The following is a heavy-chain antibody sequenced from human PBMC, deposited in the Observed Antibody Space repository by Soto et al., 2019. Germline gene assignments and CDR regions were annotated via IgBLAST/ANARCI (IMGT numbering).Heavy chain of an antibody. J-gene: IGHJ6*02. CDR2: IDPSDSYK. D-gene: IGHD3-3*01. CDR3: ARIRITIFGVVHEPYYYGMDV. V-gene: IGHV5-10-1*01. Sequence: GESLKISFKGSGYSFTSYWISLVRQMPGKGLEWMGRIDPSDSYKNYSPSFQGHVTISADKSISTAYLQWSSLKASDTAMYYCARIRITIFGVVHEPYYYGMDVWGLGTTVTVSS. CDR1: GYSFTSYW.